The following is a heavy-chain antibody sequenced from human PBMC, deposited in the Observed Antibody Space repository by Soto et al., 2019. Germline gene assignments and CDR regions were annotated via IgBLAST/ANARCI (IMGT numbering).Heavy chain of an antibody. D-gene: IGHD5-12*01. CDR2: INWHGDII. V-gene: IGHV3-20*04. CDR1: GFTFDDYG. Sequence: EVQLVESGGSVVRPGGSLRLSCAAAGFTFDDYGMSWVRQAPGKGLEWVSAINWHGDIIFYVDSVKGRFTISRDNAKNSLYLRMNSLRAEDTAFYYCGRDLGIIVAGRIYYFDAWGQGKLVSFS. CDR3: GRDLGIIVAGRIYYFDA. J-gene: IGHJ4*02.